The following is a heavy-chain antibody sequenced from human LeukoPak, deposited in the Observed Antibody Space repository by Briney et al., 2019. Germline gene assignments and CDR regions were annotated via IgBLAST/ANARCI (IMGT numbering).Heavy chain of an antibody. CDR2: INAGNGNT. CDR1: GYTFTSYA. V-gene: IGHV1-3*01. D-gene: IGHD3-10*01. Sequence: GASVKVSCKASGYTFTSYAMHWVRQAPGQRLEWMGWINAGNGNTKYSQKFQGRVTITRDTSASTAYMELSSLRSEDTAVYYCAREGFGVLSGYYGMDVWGKGTTVTVSS. CDR3: AREGFGVLSGYYGMDV. J-gene: IGHJ6*04.